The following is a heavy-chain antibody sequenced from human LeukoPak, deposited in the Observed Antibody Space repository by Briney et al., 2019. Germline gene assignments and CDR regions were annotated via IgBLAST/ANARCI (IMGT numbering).Heavy chain of an antibody. Sequence: SETLSLTCTVSGGSISSSSYYWGWIRQPPGKGLKWIGSIYYSGSTYYNPSLKSRVTISADTSKNQFSLKLSSVTAADTAVYYCARQYDYVWGSYRPYFDYWGQGTLVTVSS. CDR2: IYYSGST. D-gene: IGHD3-16*02. V-gene: IGHV4-39*01. J-gene: IGHJ4*02. CDR3: ARQYDYVWGSYRPYFDY. CDR1: GGSISSSSYY.